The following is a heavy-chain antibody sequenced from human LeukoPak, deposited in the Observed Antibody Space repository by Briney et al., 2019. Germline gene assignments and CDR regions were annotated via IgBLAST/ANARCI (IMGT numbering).Heavy chain of an antibody. D-gene: IGHD6-13*01. J-gene: IGHJ4*02. Sequence: KPSETLSITCTVSGGSISSYYWSWIRQPPGKGLEWIGYIYYSGSTNYNPSLKSRVTISVDTSKNQFSLKLSSVTAADTAVYYCASYDYSSRFDYWGQGTLVTVSS. CDR3: ASYDYSSRFDY. CDR2: IYYSGST. V-gene: IGHV4-59*01. CDR1: GGSISSYY.